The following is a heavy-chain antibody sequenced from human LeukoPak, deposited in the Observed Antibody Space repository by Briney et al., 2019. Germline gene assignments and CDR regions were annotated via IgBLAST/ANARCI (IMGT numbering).Heavy chain of an antibody. CDR3: ARAAEAAFDY. CDR2: ISAYNGNT. CDR1: GYTFTSHG. D-gene: IGHD2-15*01. Sequence: ASVKVSCKASGYTFTSHGFNWVRQAPGQGLEWMGWISAYNGNTNYEQKLQGRVTMTTDTSTSTAYMELRSLRSDDTAVYYCARAAEAAFDYWGQGTLVTVSS. J-gene: IGHJ4*02. V-gene: IGHV1-18*01.